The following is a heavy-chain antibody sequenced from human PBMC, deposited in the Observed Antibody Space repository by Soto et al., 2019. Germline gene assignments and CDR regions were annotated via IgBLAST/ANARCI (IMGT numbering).Heavy chain of an antibody. D-gene: IGHD2-15*01. CDR2: MNPNSGNT. CDR1: GYTFTSYG. Sequence: PSVKVSCKASGYTFTSYGISWVRQATGQGLEWMGWMNPNSGNTGYAQKFQGRVTMTRNTSISTAYMELSSLRSEDTAVYYCARAPSESSGEYGMDVWGQGTTVTVSS. J-gene: IGHJ6*02. CDR3: ARAPSESSGEYGMDV. V-gene: IGHV1-8*02.